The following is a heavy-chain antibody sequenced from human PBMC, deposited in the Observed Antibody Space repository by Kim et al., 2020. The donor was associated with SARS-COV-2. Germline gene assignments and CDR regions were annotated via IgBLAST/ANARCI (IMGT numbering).Heavy chain of an antibody. Sequence: GGSLRLSCAASGFSLSQNYMSWVRQAPGKGLEWVSVIYSGGSTDYADSAKGRFTISRDISVNTLYLQMNNLRVDDTAVYYCARALRANLDNWGQGTLVTV. CDR3: ARALRANLDN. CDR1: GFSLSQNY. J-gene: IGHJ4*02. V-gene: IGHV3-53*01. CDR2: IYSGGST.